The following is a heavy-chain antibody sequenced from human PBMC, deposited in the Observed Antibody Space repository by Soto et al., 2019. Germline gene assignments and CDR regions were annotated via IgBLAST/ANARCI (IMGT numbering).Heavy chain of an antibody. CDR1: GFTFSSYA. Sequence: GESLKLSCAASGFTFSSYAMSWVRQAPGKGLEWVSAISGSGGSTYYADSVKGRFTISRDNSKNTLYLQMNRLRAEDTAVYYCANTDRFGFGELLYDYWGQGTLVTVSS. J-gene: IGHJ4*02. CDR3: ANTDRFGFGELLYDY. D-gene: IGHD3-10*01. CDR2: ISGSGGST. V-gene: IGHV3-23*01.